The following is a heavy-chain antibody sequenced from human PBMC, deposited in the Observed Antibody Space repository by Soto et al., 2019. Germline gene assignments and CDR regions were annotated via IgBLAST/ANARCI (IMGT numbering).Heavy chain of an antibody. D-gene: IGHD6-13*01. J-gene: IGHJ4*02. CDR3: AREGPYSSSWYYFDY. CDR1: GGTFSSYA. V-gene: IGHV1-69*13. CDR2: IIPIFGTA. Sequence: SVKVSCKASGGTFSSYAISWVRQAPGQGLEWMGGIIPIFGTANYAQKFQGRVTITADESTSAAYMELSSLRSEDTAVYYCAREGPYSSSWYYFDYWGQGILVTVYS.